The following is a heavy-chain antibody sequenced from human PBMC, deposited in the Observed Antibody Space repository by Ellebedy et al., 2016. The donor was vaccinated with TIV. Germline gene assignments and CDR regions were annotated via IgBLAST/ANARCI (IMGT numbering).Heavy chain of an antibody. J-gene: IGHJ4*02. CDR2: INHAGSET. CDR1: GFTFSKYC. CDR3: ARAPRGGTDY. D-gene: IGHD3-10*01. V-gene: IGHV3-7*03. Sequence: PGGSLRLSCAASGFTFSKYCMSWVRQAPGKGLESVANINHAGSETYYVDSVKGRFTISRDNAKNSLYLQMDSLRAEDTAVYFCARAPRGGTDYWGQGTLVTVSS.